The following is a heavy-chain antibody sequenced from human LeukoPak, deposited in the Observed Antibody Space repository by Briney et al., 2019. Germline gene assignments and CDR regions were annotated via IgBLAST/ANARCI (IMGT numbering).Heavy chain of an antibody. CDR2: ISWNSGSI. Sequence: AGRSLRLSCAASGFTFDDYAMHWVRQAPGKGLEWVSGISWNSGSIGYADSVKGRFTISRDNSKNTLYLQMNSLRAEDTAVYYCARSYYDSSGYVPYYFDYWGQGTLVTVSS. CDR1: GFTFDDYA. V-gene: IGHV3-9*01. CDR3: ARSYYDSSGYVPYYFDY. D-gene: IGHD3-22*01. J-gene: IGHJ4*02.